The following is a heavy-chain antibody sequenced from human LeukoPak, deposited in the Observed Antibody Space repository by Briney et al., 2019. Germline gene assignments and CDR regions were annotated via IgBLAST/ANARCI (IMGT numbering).Heavy chain of an antibody. V-gene: IGHV3-30*19. Sequence: GGSLRLSCAASGFTFSSYGMHWVRQAPGKGLEWVAVISYDGSNKYYADSVKGRFTISRDNSKNTLYLQMNSLRAEDTAVYYCARPLQQLVPSFDYWGQGTLVTVSS. J-gene: IGHJ4*02. CDR1: GFTFSSYG. D-gene: IGHD6-13*01. CDR2: ISYDGSNK. CDR3: ARPLQQLVPSFDY.